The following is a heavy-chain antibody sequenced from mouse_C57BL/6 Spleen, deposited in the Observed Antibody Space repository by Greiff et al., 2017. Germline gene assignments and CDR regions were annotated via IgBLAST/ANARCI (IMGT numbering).Heavy chain of an antibody. Sequence: QIQLQQPGAELVKPGASVKLSCKASGYTFTSYWMHWVKQRPGRGLEWIGRIDPNSGGTKYNEKFKSKATLTVDKPSSTAYVQLSSPTSEDSAVYYCARCYYDYEGPLAYWGQGTLVTVAA. CDR2: IDPNSGGT. D-gene: IGHD2-4*01. J-gene: IGHJ3*01. V-gene: IGHV1-72*01. CDR1: GYTFTSYW. CDR3: ARCYYDYEGPLAY.